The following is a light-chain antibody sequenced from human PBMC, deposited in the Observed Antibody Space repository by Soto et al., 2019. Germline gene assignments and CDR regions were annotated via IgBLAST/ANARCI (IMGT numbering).Light chain of an antibody. Sequence: ENVLTQSPDTLSLSPGERATLSCRASQGVASNYLTWYQQKPGQAPRVLIYGTSNRATGISDRFSGGMSGTDFTLTISSLEPEDFATYFCQQRSRWPRGTFGRGTKVEMK. CDR2: GTS. CDR3: QQRSRWPRGT. J-gene: IGKJ2*02. CDR1: QGVASNY. V-gene: IGKV3D-20*02.